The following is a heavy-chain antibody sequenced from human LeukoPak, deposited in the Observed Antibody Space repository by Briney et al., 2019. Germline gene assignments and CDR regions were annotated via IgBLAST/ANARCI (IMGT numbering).Heavy chain of an antibody. J-gene: IGHJ4*02. V-gene: IGHV3-7*01. CDR3: TRDLNHDSSG. CDR1: GFRFSDYW. D-gene: IGHD3-22*01. CDR2: IKTDGSEK. Sequence: PGGSLRLSCAAYGFRFSDYWMTCVSQAQGKGLECVANIKTDGSEKYYPDSVKGRFTISRDNAKNSLYLQMNSMRVEDTAVYYCTRDLNHDSSGWGQGTLVTVSS.